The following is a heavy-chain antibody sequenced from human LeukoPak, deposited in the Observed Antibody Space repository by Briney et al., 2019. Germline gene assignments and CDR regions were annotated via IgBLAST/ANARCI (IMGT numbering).Heavy chain of an antibody. D-gene: IGHD2-21*02. CDR1: GYTFTRHY. Sequence: ASVKVSCKAPGYTFTRHYMHWVRQAPGQGPEWMGIINPSGGTTNYAQKFQGRLTMTRDTSTSTVYMELSSLTSEDTAVYYCARDRAEVTAGPWYFDLWGRGTLVSVSS. CDR3: ARDRAEVTAGPWYFDL. V-gene: IGHV1-46*01. J-gene: IGHJ2*01. CDR2: INPSGGTT.